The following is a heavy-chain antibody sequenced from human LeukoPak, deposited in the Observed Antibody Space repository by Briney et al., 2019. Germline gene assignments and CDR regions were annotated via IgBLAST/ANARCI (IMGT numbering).Heavy chain of an antibody. CDR1: GYTFTSHD. Sequence: ASVKVSCKASGYTFTSHDINWVRQATGQGLEWMGWMNPNSGNTGYAQKFQGRVTMTRDTSINTAYMELHSLRSEDTAVYYCARGYSPTLRTTGNDYWGQGTLVTVSS. J-gene: IGHJ4*02. CDR3: ARGYSPTLRTTGNDY. CDR2: MNPNSGNT. D-gene: IGHD1-1*01. V-gene: IGHV1-8*01.